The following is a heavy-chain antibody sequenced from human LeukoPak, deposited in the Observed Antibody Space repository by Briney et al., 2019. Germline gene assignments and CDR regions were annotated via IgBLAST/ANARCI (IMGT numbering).Heavy chain of an antibody. V-gene: IGHV3-23*01. Sequence: PGGSLRLSCAASGFTFNSYALTWVRQAPGKGLEWVSAINPRGNKVFYADSVKGRFAISRDNSKNTLYLQMNSLRAEDTAVYYSAKEAGIVGGGDYWGQGTLVTVSS. CDR2: INPRGNKV. CDR3: AKEAGIVGGGDY. J-gene: IGHJ4*02. D-gene: IGHD3-22*01. CDR1: GFTFNSYA.